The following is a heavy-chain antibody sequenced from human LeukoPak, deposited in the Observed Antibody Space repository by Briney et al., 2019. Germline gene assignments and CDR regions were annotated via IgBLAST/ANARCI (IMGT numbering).Heavy chain of an antibody. D-gene: IGHD4-17*01. V-gene: IGHV3-30*04. J-gene: IGHJ3*02. CDR1: GFTHKIYP. Sequence: PGGSLRLSCAASGFTHKIYPMHWVRQTPGKGLEWRSVISHDGSDKNNADSVKGRFIISRDNSKNTVFLQLNSLRPEDTAMYYCAREGVQTTVDAFDIWGLGTMVIVSS. CDR2: ISHDGSDK. CDR3: AREGVQTTVDAFDI.